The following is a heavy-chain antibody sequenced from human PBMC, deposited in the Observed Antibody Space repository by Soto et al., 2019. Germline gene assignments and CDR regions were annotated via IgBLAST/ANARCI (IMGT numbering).Heavy chain of an antibody. CDR2: ISSSGSTI. CDR3: ARESYYYDSSGYYSRSWFDP. V-gene: IGHV3-48*03. CDR1: GFTFSSYE. Sequence: EVQLVESGGGLVQPGGSLRLSCAASGFTFSSYEMNWVRQAPGKGLEWVSYISSSGSTIYYADSVKGRFTISRDNAKNSLYLKMNSLRAEDTAVYYCARESYYYDSSGYYSRSWFDPWGQGTLVTVSS. J-gene: IGHJ5*02. D-gene: IGHD3-22*01.